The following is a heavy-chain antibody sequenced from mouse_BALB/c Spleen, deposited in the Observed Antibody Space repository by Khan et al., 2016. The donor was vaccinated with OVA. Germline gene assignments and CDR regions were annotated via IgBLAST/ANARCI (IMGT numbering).Heavy chain of an antibody. J-gene: IGHJ4*01. CDR3: ARDQYGNYFYAMDY. V-gene: IGHV1-69*02. D-gene: IGHD2-10*02. CDR2: IDPSDSET. Sequence: VQLQHSGAELVKPGAPVKLSCKASGYTFTSYWMNWVKQRPGRGLEWIGRIDPSDSETHYNQKFKDKATLTVDKSSSTAYIQLSSLTSEDSAVYYCARDQYGNYFYAMDYWGQGTSVTVSS. CDR1: GYTFTSYW.